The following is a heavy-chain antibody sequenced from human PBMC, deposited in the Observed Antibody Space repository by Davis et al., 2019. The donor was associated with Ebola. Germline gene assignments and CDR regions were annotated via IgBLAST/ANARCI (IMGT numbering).Heavy chain of an antibody. CDR3: ARRSGTVGD. CDR1: GGSISSGGYS. CDR2: IYHSGST. Sequence: SETLSLTCAVSGGSISSGGYSWSWIRQPPGKGLEWIGYIYHSGSTYYNPSLKSRVTISVDTSKNQFSLKLSSVTAADTAVYYCARRSGTVGDWGQGTLVTVSS. J-gene: IGHJ4*02. D-gene: IGHD1-26*01. V-gene: IGHV4-30-2*01.